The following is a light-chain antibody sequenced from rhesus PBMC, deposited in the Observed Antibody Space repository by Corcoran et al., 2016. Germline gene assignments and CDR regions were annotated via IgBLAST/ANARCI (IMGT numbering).Light chain of an antibody. V-gene: IGKV1-18*01. CDR1: QGISSW. J-gene: IGKJ3*01. CDR2: AAS. CDR3: QQGYNTPFT. Sequence: DIQMTQSPSSLSASVGDKVTITCRASQGISSWLAWSQQKPGKAPKLLIYAASSLQSGVPSRFSRSGDGTDYTLTISSLQPEDFATYYCQQGYNTPFTFGPGTKLDIK.